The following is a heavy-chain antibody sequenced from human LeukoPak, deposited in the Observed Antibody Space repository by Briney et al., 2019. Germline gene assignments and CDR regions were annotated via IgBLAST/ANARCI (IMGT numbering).Heavy chain of an antibody. V-gene: IGHV1-18*01. CDR2: ISAYNGNT. J-gene: IGHJ6*03. Sequence: ASVKVSCKASGYTFTSYGISWVRQAPGQGLEWMGWISAYNGNTNYAQKLQGRVTMTTDTSTSTAYMELRSLRSDDTAVYYCAREAYCSSTSCYHGDYYYYYYMDVWGKGTTVTVSS. CDR3: AREAYCSSTSCYHGDYYYYYYMDV. CDR1: GYTFTSYG. D-gene: IGHD2-2*01.